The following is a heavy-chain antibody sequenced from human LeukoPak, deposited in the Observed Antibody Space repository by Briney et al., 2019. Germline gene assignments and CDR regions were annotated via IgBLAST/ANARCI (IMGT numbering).Heavy chain of an antibody. CDR3: ARLGSGWAIDY. V-gene: IGHV3-33*01. CDR2: IWYDGSQR. Sequence: PGRSLRLSCATSGFTFSSYGILWVRQAPGKGLEWVAVIWYDGSQRYHADSVKGRFTISRDNSKNSLYIQMNSLRAEDTAMYYCARLGSGWAIDYWGQGTRVTVSS. D-gene: IGHD6-19*01. CDR1: GFTFSSYG. J-gene: IGHJ4*02.